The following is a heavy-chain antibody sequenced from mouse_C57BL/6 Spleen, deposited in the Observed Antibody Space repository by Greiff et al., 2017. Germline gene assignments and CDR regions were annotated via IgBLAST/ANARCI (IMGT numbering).Heavy chain of an antibody. CDR3: ARSGGNPYYYAMDY. J-gene: IGHJ4*01. D-gene: IGHD1-1*02. CDR2: IYPGDGDT. Sequence: QVQLQQPGAELVKPGASVKLSCKASGYTFTSYWMNWVKQRPGKGLEWIGRIYPGDGDTNYNGKFKGKATLTADKSSSTAYMQLSSLTSEDSAVYFCARSGGNPYYYAMDYWGQGTSVTVSS. CDR1: GYTFTSYW. V-gene: IGHV1-82*01.